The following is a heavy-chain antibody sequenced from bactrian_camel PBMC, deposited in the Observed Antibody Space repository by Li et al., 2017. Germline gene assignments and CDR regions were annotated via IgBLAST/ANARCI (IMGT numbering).Heavy chain of an antibody. CDR2: LDSDGTT. CDR3: AARPGGYGCTTKLVDYTD. J-gene: IGHJ4*01. D-gene: IGHD2*01. CDR1: MFTYSRLC. Sequence: VQLVESGGGSVQHGGSLRLSCSASMFTYSRLCMAWFRQTPGKEREVVASLDSDGTTEYADSVKGRFTISQGNAENTLYQQVNSLKSEDTAVYYCAARPGGYGCTTKLVDYTDWGQGTQVTVS. V-gene: IGHV3S67*01.